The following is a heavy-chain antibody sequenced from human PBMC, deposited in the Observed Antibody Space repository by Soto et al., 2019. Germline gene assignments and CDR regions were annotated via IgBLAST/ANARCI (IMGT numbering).Heavy chain of an antibody. D-gene: IGHD4-17*01. CDR2: INIDGSST. CDR3: ARERGDYGKPSDYGMDV. J-gene: IGHJ6*02. CDR1: GVTFSSYL. V-gene: IGHV3-74*01. Sequence: GGSLRLSCAASGVTFSSYLMHWLRQSPGQGLVWVARINIDGSSTSYADSVKGRFTIFRDNAKNTLYLQMNSLRAEDTAVYYSARERGDYGKPSDYGMDVWGQGTTVTVS.